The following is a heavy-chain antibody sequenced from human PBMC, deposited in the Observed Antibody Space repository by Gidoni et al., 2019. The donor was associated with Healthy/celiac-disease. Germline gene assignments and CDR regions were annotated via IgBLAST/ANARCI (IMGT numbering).Heavy chain of an antibody. D-gene: IGHD2-15*01. CDR2: ISYDGSNK. Sequence: VAVISYDGSNKYYADSVKGRFTISRDNSKNTLYLQMNSLRAEDTAVYYCARDGLVVVVTYYFDYWGQGTLVTVSS. J-gene: IGHJ4*02. CDR3: ARDGLVVVVTYYFDY. V-gene: IGHV3-30-3*01.